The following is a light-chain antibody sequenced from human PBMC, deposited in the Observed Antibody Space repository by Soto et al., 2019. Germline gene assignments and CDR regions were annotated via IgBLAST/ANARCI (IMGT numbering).Light chain of an antibody. CDR2: GAS. Sequence: EIVLTQSPGPLSLSPGERATLSCRASQSVSSSSLAWYQQKPGQAPRLIIYGASNRATGIPDRFSGSGSGTEFTLTISSLQSEDVAVYFCQQYNNWPQTFGQGTKVDI. V-gene: IGKV3-20*01. CDR3: QQYNNWPQT. CDR1: QSVSSSS. J-gene: IGKJ1*01.